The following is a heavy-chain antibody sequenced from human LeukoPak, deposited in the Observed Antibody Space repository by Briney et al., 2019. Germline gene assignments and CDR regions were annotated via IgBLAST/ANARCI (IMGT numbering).Heavy chain of an antibody. V-gene: IGHV3-30-3*01. Sequence: PGRSLRLSCAASGFTFSSYAMHWVRQAPGKGLEWVAVISYDGSNKYYADSVKGRFTISRDKSKNTLYLQMNSLRAEDTAVYYCAKDLPDSRESLTGHWFDPWGQGTLVTVSS. D-gene: IGHD3-10*01. CDR2: ISYDGSNK. J-gene: IGHJ5*02. CDR1: GFTFSSYA. CDR3: AKDLPDSRESLTGHWFDP.